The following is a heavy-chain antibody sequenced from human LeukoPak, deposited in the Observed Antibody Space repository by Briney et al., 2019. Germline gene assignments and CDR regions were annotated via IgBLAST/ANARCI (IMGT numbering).Heavy chain of an antibody. CDR1: GYAFTGYY. V-gene: IGHV1-69*05. Sequence: GASVKVSCKASGYAFTGYYMHWVRQAPGQGLEWMGGIIPIFGTANYAQKFQGRVTITTDESTSTAYMELSSLRSEDTAVYYCARGGTMVRGTKEPPPFDYWGQGTLVTVSS. D-gene: IGHD3-10*01. CDR2: IIPIFGTA. J-gene: IGHJ4*02. CDR3: ARGGTMVRGTKEPPPFDY.